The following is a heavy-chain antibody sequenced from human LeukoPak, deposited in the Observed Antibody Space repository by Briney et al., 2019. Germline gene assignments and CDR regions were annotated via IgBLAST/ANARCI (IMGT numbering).Heavy chain of an antibody. D-gene: IGHD3-3*01. J-gene: IGHJ6*02. CDR2: IIPIFGTA. V-gene: IGHV1-69*13. CDR3: ARDSPPNYDFWSGYRNPNYYYGMDV. Sequence: SVTVSCKASGGTFSSYAISWVRQAPGQGLEWMGGIIPIFGTANYAQKFQGRVTITADESTSTAYMELSSLRSEDTAVYYCARDSPPNYDFWSGYRNPNYYYGMDVWGQGTTVTVSS. CDR1: GGTFSSYA.